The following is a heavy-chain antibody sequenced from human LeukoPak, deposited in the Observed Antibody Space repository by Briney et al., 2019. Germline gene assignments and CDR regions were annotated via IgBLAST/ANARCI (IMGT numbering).Heavy chain of an antibody. CDR2: IDPSDSYP. Sequence: GESLRISCKGSEYSFTSYWISWVRQMPGKGLEWMGRIDPSDSYPNYSPSFQGHVTISADKSISTAYLQWSSLKASDTAMYYCARHSPLPDAPYYYYYGMDVWGKGTTVTVSS. J-gene: IGHJ6*04. CDR1: EYSFTSYW. D-gene: IGHD2-2*01. CDR3: ARHSPLPDAPYYYYYGMDV. V-gene: IGHV5-10-1*01.